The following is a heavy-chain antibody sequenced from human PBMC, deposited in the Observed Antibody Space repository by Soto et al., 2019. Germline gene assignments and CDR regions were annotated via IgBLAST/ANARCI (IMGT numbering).Heavy chain of an antibody. J-gene: IGHJ4*02. Sequence: KPSETLSLTCTVSGGSISSYYWSWIRQPPGKGLEWIGYIYYSGSTYYNPSLKSRVTISVDTSKNQFSLKLSSVTAADTAVYYCARHSSGWYRWFDYWGQGTLVTVSS. CDR3: ARHSSGWYRWFDY. CDR2: IYYSGST. CDR1: GGSISSYY. V-gene: IGHV4-59*01. D-gene: IGHD6-19*01.